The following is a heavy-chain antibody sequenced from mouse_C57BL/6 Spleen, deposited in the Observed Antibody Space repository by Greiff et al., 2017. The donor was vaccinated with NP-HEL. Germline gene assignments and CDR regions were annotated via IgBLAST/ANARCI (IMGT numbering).Heavy chain of an antibody. CDR1: GYTFTDYE. CDR2: IDPETGGT. V-gene: IGHV1-15*01. Sequence: QVQLQQSGAELVRPGASVTLSCKASGYTFTDYEMHWVRQTPVHGLEWIGAIDPETGGTAYNQKFKGKAILTADKSSSTDYMELRSLTSEDSAVYYCTRTYYGSSWGDYWGQGTTLTVSS. CDR3: TRTYYGSSWGDY. J-gene: IGHJ2*01. D-gene: IGHD1-1*01.